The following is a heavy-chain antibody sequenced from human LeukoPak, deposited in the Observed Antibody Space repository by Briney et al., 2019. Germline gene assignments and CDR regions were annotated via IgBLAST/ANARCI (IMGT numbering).Heavy chain of an antibody. Sequence: SETLSLTCAVYGGSFSGYYWSWIRQPPGKGLEWIGYIYYSGSTNYNPSLKSRVTISVDTSKNQFSLKLSSVTAADTAVYYCARGYGDYAWGQGTLVTVSS. CDR2: IYYSGST. D-gene: IGHD4-17*01. J-gene: IGHJ5*02. CDR1: GGSFSGYY. CDR3: ARGYGDYA. V-gene: IGHV4-59*01.